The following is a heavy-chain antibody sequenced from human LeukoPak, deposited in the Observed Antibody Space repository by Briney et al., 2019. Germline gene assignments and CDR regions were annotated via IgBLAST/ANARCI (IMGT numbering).Heavy chain of an antibody. Sequence: SETLSLTCTVSGDSISSYYCSWIRQPPGKGLEWIGYIYYSRSTNYNPSLKSRVIISVDTSKNQFSLKLSSVTAADTAVYYCAGARNGRGVDYWGQGTLVTVSS. V-gene: IGHV4-59*08. D-gene: IGHD3-10*01. CDR1: GDSISSYY. J-gene: IGHJ4*02. CDR2: IYYSRST. CDR3: AGARNGRGVDY.